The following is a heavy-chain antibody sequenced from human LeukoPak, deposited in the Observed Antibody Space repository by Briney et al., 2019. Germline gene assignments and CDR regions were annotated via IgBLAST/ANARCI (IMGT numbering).Heavy chain of an antibody. J-gene: IGHJ4*02. CDR1: GFTFSSYG. CDR3: AKETKPKWYYYDSSGYYLLGRTFDY. D-gene: IGHD3-22*01. V-gene: IGHV3-30*18. CDR2: ISYDGSNK. Sequence: GGSLRLSCAASGFTFSSYGMHWVRQAPGKGLEWVAVISYDGSNKYYADSVKGRFTIPRDNYKNTLYLQMNSLRAEDTAVYYCAKETKPKWYYYDSSGYYLLGRTFDYWGQGTLVTVSS.